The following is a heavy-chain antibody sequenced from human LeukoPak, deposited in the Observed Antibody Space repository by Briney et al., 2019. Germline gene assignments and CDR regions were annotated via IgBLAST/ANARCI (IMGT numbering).Heavy chain of an antibody. CDR1: GFTFSDYW. CDR3: ARDRGALDI. D-gene: IGHD3-10*01. V-gene: IGHV3-74*01. Sequence: PGRSLRLSCAASGFTFSDYWMHWVRQVPGKGPVWLSRVNKDGTFAQYAGSMKGRFTISRDNAKNTVYLQVSSLRAEDTAVYYCARDRGALDIWGLGTMVIVSS. J-gene: IGHJ3*02. CDR2: VNKDGTFA.